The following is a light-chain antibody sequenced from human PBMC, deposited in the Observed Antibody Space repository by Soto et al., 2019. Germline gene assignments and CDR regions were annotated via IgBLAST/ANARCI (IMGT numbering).Light chain of an antibody. CDR3: QQYGSSRT. V-gene: IGKV3-20*01. CDR1: QSVSSSY. Sequence: EIVLTQSPGTLSLSPGERATLSCRASQSVSSSYLAWYQQKPGQAPRLLIYGACSRATGIPDRFSGSGSGTDFTLIISRLEPEYFAVYYCQQYGSSRTFGQGTKVEIK. CDR2: GAC. J-gene: IGKJ1*01.